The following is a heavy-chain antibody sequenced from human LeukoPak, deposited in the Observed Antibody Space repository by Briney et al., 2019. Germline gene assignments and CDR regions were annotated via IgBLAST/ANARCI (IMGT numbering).Heavy chain of an antibody. CDR1: GFTFSSYA. CDR3: ARSTARGEGVD. J-gene: IGHJ4*02. CDR2: IKQDGSEK. D-gene: IGHD3-16*01. V-gene: IGHV3-7*01. Sequence: GGSLRLSCAASGFTFSSYAMSWVRQAPGKGLEWVANIKQDGSEKYYVDSVKGRFTISRDNAKNSLYLQMNSLRAEDTAAYYCARSTARGEGVDWGQGTLVTVSS.